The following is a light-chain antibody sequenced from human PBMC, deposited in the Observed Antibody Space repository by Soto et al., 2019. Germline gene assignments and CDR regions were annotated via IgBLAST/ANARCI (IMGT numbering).Light chain of an antibody. CDR2: GAS. Sequence: EIVLTQSPGTLSLSPGERATLSCRASQSVTSNYLAWYQQRPGQAPRLLIYGASSRATGIPDRFSGSGSGTDFTLTISRLEPEDSAQYYCQQFGSSPLFSFGRGTKVDIK. CDR1: QSVTSNY. V-gene: IGKV3-20*01. CDR3: QQFGSSPLFS. J-gene: IGKJ3*01.